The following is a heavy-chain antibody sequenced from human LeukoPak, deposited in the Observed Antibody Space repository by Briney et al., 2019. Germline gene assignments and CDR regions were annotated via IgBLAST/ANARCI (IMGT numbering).Heavy chain of an antibody. V-gene: IGHV3-74*03. Sequence: GSLSLSCAASGFTFSNHWMHRVRPAPGKGQGLVSRINGDGSNTTYADSVKGRFTISRDNAKNTLYLQMNSLRAEDTAVYHCARSKSLYSTDAFDIWGQGTMVTVSS. D-gene: IGHD2-8*01. CDR1: GFTFSNHW. J-gene: IGHJ3*02. CDR2: INGDGSNT. CDR3: ARSKSLYSTDAFDI.